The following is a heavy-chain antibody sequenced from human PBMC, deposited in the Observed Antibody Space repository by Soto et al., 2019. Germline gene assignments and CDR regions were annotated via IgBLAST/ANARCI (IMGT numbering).Heavy chain of an antibody. CDR1: GGSISNYY. J-gene: IGHJ5*02. V-gene: IGHV4-59*01. CDR3: ASGGNWFDP. CDR2: MYYNGNI. D-gene: IGHD3-16*01. Sequence: SETLSLTCNVSGGSISNYYWTWVRQSPEKGLEWIGYMYYNGNINYNPSLKSRVTISIDASKNQFSLTLKSVTAADTAVYYCASGGNWFDPWGQGVLVTVSS.